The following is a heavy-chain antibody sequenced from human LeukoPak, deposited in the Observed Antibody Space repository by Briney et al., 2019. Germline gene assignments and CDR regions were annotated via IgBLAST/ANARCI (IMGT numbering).Heavy chain of an antibody. CDR1: GGTFSSYA. J-gene: IGHJ6*04. V-gene: IGHV1-69*04. CDR2: IIPIFGIA. Sequence: GASVKVSCKASGGTFSSYAISWVRQAPGQGLEWMGRIIPIFGIANYAQKFQGRVTITADKSTSTAYMELSSLRSEDTAVYYCAKAQGASDYYYGMDVWGKGTTVTVSS. D-gene: IGHD2-2*01. CDR3: AKAQGASDYYYGMDV.